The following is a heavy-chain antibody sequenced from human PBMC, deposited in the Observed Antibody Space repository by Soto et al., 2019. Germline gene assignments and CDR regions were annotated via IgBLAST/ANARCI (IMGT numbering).Heavy chain of an antibody. V-gene: IGHV3-7*01. Sequence: EVQLVESGGGVVQPGGSLRLSCAASGYPFSKYWLTWVRQAPGKGLEWVANINEDGSETYYLDSVRGRFTTSRDNAENSLFLQMNSLRAEDTAVYYCASRFCSVAACYRAGYRVFDYWGPGTVVTVSS. CDR2: INEDGSET. J-gene: IGHJ4*02. CDR1: GYPFSKYW. CDR3: ASRFCSVAACYRAGYRVFDY. D-gene: IGHD2-15*01.